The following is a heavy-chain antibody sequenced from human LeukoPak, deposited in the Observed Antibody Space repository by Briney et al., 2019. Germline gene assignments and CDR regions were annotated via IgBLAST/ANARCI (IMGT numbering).Heavy chain of an antibody. J-gene: IGHJ5*02. CDR2: IIPIFGTA. D-gene: IGHD6-19*01. V-gene: IGHV1-69*05. CDR1: GGTFSSYA. CDR3: ARGKYSSGWHPKNPRYNWFDP. Sequence: GSSVKVSCKASGGTFSSYAISWVRQAPGQGLEWMGRIIPIFGTANYAQKFQGRVTITTDESTSTAYMELSSLRSEDTAVYYCARGKYSSGWHPKNPRYNWFDPWGQGTLVTVSS.